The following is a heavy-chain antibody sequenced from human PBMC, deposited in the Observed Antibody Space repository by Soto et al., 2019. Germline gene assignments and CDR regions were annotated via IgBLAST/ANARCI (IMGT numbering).Heavy chain of an antibody. D-gene: IGHD1-7*01. CDR2: INHSGST. CDR3: ARGGITGTTVYYYYGMDV. V-gene: IGHV4-34*01. J-gene: IGHJ6*02. Sequence: LALTCAVYGGSFSGYYWSWIRQPPGKGLEWIGEINHSGSTNYNPSLKSRVTISVDTSKNQFSLKLSSVTAADTAVYYCARGGITGTTVYYYYGMDVWGQGTTVTVSS. CDR1: GGSFSGYY.